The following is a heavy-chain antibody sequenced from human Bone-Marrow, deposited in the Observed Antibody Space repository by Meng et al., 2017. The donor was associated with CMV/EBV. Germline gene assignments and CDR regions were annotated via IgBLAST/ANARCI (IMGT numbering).Heavy chain of an antibody. CDR3: SRAPGGSCSSTSCYPND. Sequence: GGSLRLSCAASGFTFSSYAMSWVRQAPGKGLEWVGFIRSKAYGGTTEYAASVSGRFTISRDDSRSIAYLQMNSLKTEDTAVYYCSRAPGGSCSSTSCYPNDWGQGTLVTVSS. J-gene: IGHJ4*02. CDR2: IRSKAYGGTT. D-gene: IGHD2-2*01. CDR1: GFTFSSYA. V-gene: IGHV3-49*04.